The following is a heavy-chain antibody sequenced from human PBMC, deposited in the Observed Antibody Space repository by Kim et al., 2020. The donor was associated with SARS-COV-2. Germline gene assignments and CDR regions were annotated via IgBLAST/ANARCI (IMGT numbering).Heavy chain of an antibody. D-gene: IGHD2-21*02. CDR2: ISYDGSNK. Sequence: GGSLRLSCAASGFTFSSYGMHWVRQAPGKGLEWVAVISYDGSNKYYADSVKGRFTISRDNSKNTLYLQMNSLRAEDTAVYYCAKAPAISDCGGDCYGIVPDYWGQGTLVTVSS. V-gene: IGHV3-30*18. CDR3: AKAPAISDCGGDCYGIVPDY. CDR1: GFTFSSYG. J-gene: IGHJ4*02.